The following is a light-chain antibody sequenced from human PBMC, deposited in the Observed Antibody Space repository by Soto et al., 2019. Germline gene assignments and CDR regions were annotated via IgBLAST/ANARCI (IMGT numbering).Light chain of an antibody. V-gene: IGKV3-15*01. J-gene: IGKJ4*01. CDR3: QQPRSYPST. CDR2: GAS. CDR1: QSVATS. Sequence: EIEMTQSPHTLSVSAGERVTLSCRASQSVATSLAWYQQKPGQAPKLILYGASTRATGFPSRFSGSGSGTEFTLTISSLQPEDFATYYCQQPRSYPSTFGGGTKVDIK.